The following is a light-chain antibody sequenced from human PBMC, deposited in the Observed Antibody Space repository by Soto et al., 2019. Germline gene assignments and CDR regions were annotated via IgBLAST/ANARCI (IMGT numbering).Light chain of an antibody. V-gene: IGLV1-40*01. CDR2: GNN. J-gene: IGLJ3*02. CDR3: QSYDTSLSEV. CDR1: SSNIGAGYD. Sequence: QSALTQPPSVSGAPGQRVTISCTGNSSNIGAGYDVHWYQQLPGTAPKLLIYGNNNRPSGVPDRFFGSKSGTSASLAITGLQAEDEAGYYCQSYDTSLSEVFGGGTKVTVL.